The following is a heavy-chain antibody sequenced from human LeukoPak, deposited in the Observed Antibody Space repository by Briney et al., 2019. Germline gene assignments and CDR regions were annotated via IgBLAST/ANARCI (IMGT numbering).Heavy chain of an antibody. D-gene: IGHD3-22*01. J-gene: IGHJ4*02. CDR2: ISAYNGNT. CDR3: ARNAYYYDSSGYPLVGDFDY. Sequence: ASVKVSCKASGYTFTSYGISWVRQAPGQGLEWMGWISAYNGNTNYAQKLQGRVTMTTDTFTSTAYMELRSLRSDDTAVYYCARNAYYYDSSGYPLVGDFDYWGQGTLVTVSS. CDR1: GYTFTSYG. V-gene: IGHV1-18*01.